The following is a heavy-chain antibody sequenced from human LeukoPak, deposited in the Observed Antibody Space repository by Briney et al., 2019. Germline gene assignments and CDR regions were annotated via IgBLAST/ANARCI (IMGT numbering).Heavy chain of an antibody. Sequence: PGGSLRLSCAASGFTFSSYAMSWVRQAPGKGLEWVSAISGSGGSTYCADSVKGRFTISRDNSKNTLYLQMNSLRAEDTAVYYCARDHNWAFDYWGQGTLVTVSS. J-gene: IGHJ4*02. CDR2: ISGSGGST. CDR1: GFTFSSYA. V-gene: IGHV3-23*01. D-gene: IGHD1-1*01. CDR3: ARDHNWAFDY.